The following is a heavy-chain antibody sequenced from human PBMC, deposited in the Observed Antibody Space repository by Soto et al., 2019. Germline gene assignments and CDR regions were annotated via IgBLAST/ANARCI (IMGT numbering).Heavy chain of an antibody. J-gene: IGHJ4*02. CDR1: GFTFSSYA. Sequence: HPGGSLRLSCAASGFTFSSYAMSWVRQAPGKGLEWVSVISGSGGSTHYADSVKGRSTISRDNSKNTLHLQVNSLRGEDTAVYYCAKEADISGYYPDYWGQGTQVTVS. CDR3: AKEADISGYYPDY. CDR2: ISGSGGST. V-gene: IGHV3-23*01. D-gene: IGHD3-22*01.